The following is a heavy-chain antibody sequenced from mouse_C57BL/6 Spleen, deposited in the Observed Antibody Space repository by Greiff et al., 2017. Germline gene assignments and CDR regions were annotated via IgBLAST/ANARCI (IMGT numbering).Heavy chain of an antibody. CDR2: INPSTGGT. D-gene: IGHD2-4*01. CDR1: GYSFTGYY. V-gene: IGHV1-42*01. J-gene: IGHJ3*01. Sequence: VQLQQSGPELVKPGASVKISCKASGYSFTGYYMNWVKQSPEKSLEWIGEINPSTGGTTYNQKFQAKATLTVDKSSSTAYMQLKSLTSEDSAVYYCAKADDYDPAWFAYWGQGTLVTVSA. CDR3: AKADDYDPAWFAY.